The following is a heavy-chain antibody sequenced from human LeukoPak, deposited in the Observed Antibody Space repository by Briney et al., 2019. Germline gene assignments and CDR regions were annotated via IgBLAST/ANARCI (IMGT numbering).Heavy chain of an antibody. D-gene: IGHD3-22*01. CDR2: IYYSGIT. CDR1: GDSISSYY. Sequence: PSETLSLTCTVSGDSISSYYWSWIRQPPGKGLEWIAYIYYSGITNYNPSLKSRVTMSVDTSKNQFSLKLNSVTAADTAVYYCARGGGVTYYGSTGYLWYFDYWGQGTLVTVSS. V-gene: IGHV4-59*12. CDR3: ARGGGVTYYGSTGYLWYFDY. J-gene: IGHJ4*02.